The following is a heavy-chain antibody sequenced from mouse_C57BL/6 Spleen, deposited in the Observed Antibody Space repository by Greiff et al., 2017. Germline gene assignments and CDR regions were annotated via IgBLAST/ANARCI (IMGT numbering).Heavy chain of an antibody. CDR2: IDPSDSYT. D-gene: IGHD1-1*01. Sequence: VQLQQSGAELVKPGASVKLSCKASGYTFTSYWMQWVKQRPGPGLEWIGEIDPSDSYTNYNQKFKGKGTLTVDTSSSPAYMQLSSLTSEDSAVYYCARFPYGSSRDWYFDVWGTGTTVTVSS. CDR3: ARFPYGSSRDWYFDV. V-gene: IGHV1-50*01. CDR1: GYTFTSYW. J-gene: IGHJ1*03.